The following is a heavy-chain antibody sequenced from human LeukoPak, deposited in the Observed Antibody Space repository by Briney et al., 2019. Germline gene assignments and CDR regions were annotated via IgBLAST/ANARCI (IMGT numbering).Heavy chain of an antibody. CDR3: AREWRYCSGGSCRYGMDV. CDR2: IIPIFGTA. V-gene: IGHV1-69*13. Sequence: SVKVSCKASGSTFSSYTISWVRQAPGQGLEWMGGIIPIFGTANYAQKFQGRVTITADESTSTAYMELSSLRSEDTAVYYCAREWRYCSGGSCRYGMDVWGQGTTVTVSS. J-gene: IGHJ6*02. CDR1: GSTFSSYT. D-gene: IGHD2-15*01.